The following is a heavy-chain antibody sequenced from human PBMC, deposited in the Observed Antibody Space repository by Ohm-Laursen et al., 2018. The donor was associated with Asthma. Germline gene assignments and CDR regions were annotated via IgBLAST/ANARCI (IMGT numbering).Heavy chain of an antibody. CDR3: AISPTVVTRGVRYYYGMDV. V-gene: IGHV1-69*01. CDR1: GGTFSSYA. D-gene: IGHD4-23*01. CDR2: IIPIFGTA. Sequence: ESSVKVSCKASGGTFSSYAISWVRQAPGQGLEWMGGIIPIFGTANYAQKFQGRVTITADESTSTAYMELSSLRSEDTAVYYCAISPTVVTRGVRYYYGMDVWGQGTTVTVSS. J-gene: IGHJ6*02.